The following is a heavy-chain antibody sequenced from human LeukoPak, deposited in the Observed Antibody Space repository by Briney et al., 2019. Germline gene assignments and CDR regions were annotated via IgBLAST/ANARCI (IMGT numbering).Heavy chain of an antibody. CDR1: GFTFGSYW. J-gene: IGHJ5*01. CDR2: IKGDGSHT. CDR3: VRDWDHFDFDS. D-gene: IGHD1-26*01. V-gene: IGHV3-74*01. Sequence: GGSLRLSCAASGFTFGSYWMHWIRQAPGKGLVWISRIKGDGSHTVYADSVAGRFTISRDNAKNTLFLQMESLRVEDTAVYYCVRDWDHFDFDSWGQGTLVTVAS.